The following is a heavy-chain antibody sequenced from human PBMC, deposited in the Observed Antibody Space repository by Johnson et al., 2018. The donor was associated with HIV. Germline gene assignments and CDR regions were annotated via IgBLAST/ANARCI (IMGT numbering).Heavy chain of an antibody. V-gene: IGHV3-NL1*01. J-gene: IGHJ3*02. CDR2: IYSGGST. CDR1: GFTFSSYA. Sequence: QVQLVESGGGVVQPGRSLRLSCAASGFTFSSYAMHWVRQAPGKGLEWVSIIYSGGSTYYADSVKGRFTISRDNSKNTLYLQMNSLRAEDTAVYYCAKEGSGYFHAFDIWGQGTMVTVSS. D-gene: IGHD3-22*01. CDR3: AKEGSGYFHAFDI.